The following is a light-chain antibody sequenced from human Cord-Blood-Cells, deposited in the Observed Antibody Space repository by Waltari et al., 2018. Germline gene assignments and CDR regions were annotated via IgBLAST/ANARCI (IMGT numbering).Light chain of an antibody. Sequence: QSALTQPASVSGSPGQSITISCTGTSSDVGGYNYVSWYQQHPGRAPKLMIYEVSNRPSGVPNRFSGAKSGHTASLTISGLQAEDEADYYCSLYTSSSTLVFGGGTKLSVL. CDR1: SSDVGGYNY. CDR3: SLYTSSSTLV. CDR2: EVS. V-gene: IGLV2-14*01. J-gene: IGLJ3*02.